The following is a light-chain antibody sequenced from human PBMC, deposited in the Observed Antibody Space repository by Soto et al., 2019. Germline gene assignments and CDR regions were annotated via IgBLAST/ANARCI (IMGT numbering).Light chain of an antibody. J-gene: IGKJ1*01. CDR1: QSVSSCY. CDR2: GAS. V-gene: IGKV3-20*01. CDR3: QQYGDWPRT. Sequence: EIVLTQSPGTLSLSPGERATLSCRASQSVSSCYLAWYQQRAGQAPRLLIYGASARATGIPDRFSGSGSGKDLILTISRLEPEDFAVYYCQQYGDWPRTFGQGTQVEIK.